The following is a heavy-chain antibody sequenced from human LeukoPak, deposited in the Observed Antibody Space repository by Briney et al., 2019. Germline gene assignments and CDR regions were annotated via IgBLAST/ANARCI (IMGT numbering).Heavy chain of an antibody. CDR2: ISWGGSST. CDR1: GFTFDDYA. V-gene: IGHV3-43D*04. D-gene: IGHD3-10*01. J-gene: IGHJ4*02. Sequence: PGGSLTLSCAASGFTFDDYAMHWVRPAPGKWLEWVSLISWGGSSTYYADSVKGRFTISRDNSKNSLYLHMNSLRAEDTALYYCAKDRSGNSYGHFDYWGQGTLVTVSS. CDR3: AKDRSGNSYGHFDY.